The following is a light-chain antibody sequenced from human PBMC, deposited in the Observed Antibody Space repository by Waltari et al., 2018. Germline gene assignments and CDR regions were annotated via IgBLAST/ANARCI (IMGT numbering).Light chain of an antibody. CDR3: AAWDDSLNAWV. CDR1: PSTIGSRL. V-gene: IGLV1-44*01. Sequence: QSVLTQPPSASGAPGQSVPISCSGRPSTIGSRLVNWYQQLPGTAPKLLISIHNERPSGVPDRFSGSTSGTSASLAISGLQSEDEADYYCAAWDDSLNAWVFGGGTKLTVL. J-gene: IGLJ3*02. CDR2: IHN.